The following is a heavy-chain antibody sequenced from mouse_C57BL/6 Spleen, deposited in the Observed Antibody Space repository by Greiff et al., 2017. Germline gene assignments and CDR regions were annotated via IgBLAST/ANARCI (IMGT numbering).Heavy chain of an antibody. CDR3: AKNYGSSYRYAMDY. D-gene: IGHD1-1*01. V-gene: IGHV2-5*01. CDR2: IWRGGST. Sequence: QVHVKQSGPGLVQPSQSLSITCTVSGFSLTSYGVHWVRQSPGKGLEWLGVIWRGGSTDNNAAFMSRLSITKVNSKSQVFFKMNSLQADDTAIYYCAKNYGSSYRYAMDYWGQGTSVTVSS. CDR1: GFSLTSYG. J-gene: IGHJ4*01.